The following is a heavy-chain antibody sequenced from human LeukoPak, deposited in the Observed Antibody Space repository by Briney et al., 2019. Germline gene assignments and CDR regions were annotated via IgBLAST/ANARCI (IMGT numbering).Heavy chain of an antibody. V-gene: IGHV3-53*01. D-gene: IGHD5-24*01. Sequence: GGSLRLSCAASGFTVSSNYMSWVRQAPGKGLEWVSVIYSGGSTYYADSVKGRFTISRDNSKNTLYLQMNSLRAEDTAVYYCAGEMATDGYAFDIWGQGTMVTVSS. CDR3: AGEMATDGYAFDI. CDR1: GFTVSSNY. J-gene: IGHJ3*02. CDR2: IYSGGST.